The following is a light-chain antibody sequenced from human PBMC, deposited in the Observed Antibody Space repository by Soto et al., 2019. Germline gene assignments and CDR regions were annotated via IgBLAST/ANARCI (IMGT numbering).Light chain of an antibody. V-gene: IGKV1-5*03. J-gene: IGKJ4*01. CDR3: QQSEAYPLT. CDR2: EAS. CDR1: ESISSW. Sequence: DIQMTQSPSTLSASVGDRVTITCRASESISSWLAWYQQKPGKAPKLLIYEASSLESGVPSRFSGSGSGTVFTLTSSSLQPDDFATYSCQQSEAYPLTFGGGTKVEIK.